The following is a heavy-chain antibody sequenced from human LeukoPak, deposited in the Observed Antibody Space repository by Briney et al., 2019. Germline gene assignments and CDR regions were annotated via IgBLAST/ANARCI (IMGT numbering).Heavy chain of an antibody. Sequence: SETLSLTCAVYGGSFSGYYWSWIRQPPGKGLEWIGEINHSGSTNYNPSLKSRVTISVDTSKNQFSLKLSSVTAADTAVYYCASPRGYSYGRYDYWGQGTLVTVSS. D-gene: IGHD5-18*01. CDR1: GGSFSGYY. CDR2: INHSGST. CDR3: ASPRGYSYGRYDY. V-gene: IGHV4-34*01. J-gene: IGHJ4*02.